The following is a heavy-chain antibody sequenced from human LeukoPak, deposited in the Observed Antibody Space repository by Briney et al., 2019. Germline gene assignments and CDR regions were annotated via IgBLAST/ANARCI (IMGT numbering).Heavy chain of an antibody. J-gene: IGHJ3*02. D-gene: IGHD1-1*01. V-gene: IGHV3-74*01. Sequence: PGGSLRLSCAASGLTFSSYWMHWVRQAPGKGLVWVTRISADGSFTLYADSVKGRFTISRDNAKNTLYLQMNSLRAEDTAVYYCATANSGPDIWGQGTTVTVSS. CDR2: ISADGSFT. CDR1: GLTFSSYW. CDR3: ATANSGPDI.